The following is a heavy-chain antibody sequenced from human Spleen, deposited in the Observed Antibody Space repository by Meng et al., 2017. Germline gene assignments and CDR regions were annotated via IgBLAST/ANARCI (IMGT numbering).Heavy chain of an antibody. CDR3: AGSHYLDGSPYKY. CDR2: ISSSGRTI. V-gene: IGHV3-11*04. CDR1: GFIFSDHY. J-gene: IGHJ4*02. D-gene: IGHD3-22*01. Sequence: QVQLVESGGGLVKPGGSLRLSCAASGFIFSDHYMSWIRQAPGKGLEWVAYISSSGRTIYYADSVKGRFTISRDNAKNSMSLQMNSLRDEDTAVYYCAGSHYLDGSPYKYWGQGKLVTVSS.